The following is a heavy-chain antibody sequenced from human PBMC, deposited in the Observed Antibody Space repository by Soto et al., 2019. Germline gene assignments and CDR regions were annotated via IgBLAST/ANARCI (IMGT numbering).Heavy chain of an antibody. CDR3: AAKALGNWFDP. Sequence: QVQLVESGGGVVQPGKSLRLSCAASGFTFSSYGMHWVRQAPGKGLEWVAVIWYDGSNKYYADSVKGRFTISRDNSKNTLYLQMNSLRAEDTAVYYCAAKALGNWFDPWGQGTLVTVSS. D-gene: IGHD3-16*01. V-gene: IGHV3-33*01. CDR2: IWYDGSNK. J-gene: IGHJ5*02. CDR1: GFTFSSYG.